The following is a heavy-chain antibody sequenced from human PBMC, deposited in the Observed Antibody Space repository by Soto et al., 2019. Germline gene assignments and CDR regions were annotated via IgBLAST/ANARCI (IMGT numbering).Heavy chain of an antibody. CDR3: ARAPDRYHAFEYYYGMDV. Sequence: QVQLVESGGGVVQPGRSLRLSCAASGFTFSSYAMHWVRQAPGKGLEWVAVISYDGSNKYYADSVKGRFTISRDNSKNTLYLQMNSLRAEDTAVYYCARAPDRYHAFEYYYGMDVWGQGTTVTVSS. V-gene: IGHV3-30-3*01. CDR1: GFTFSSYA. J-gene: IGHJ6*02. CDR2: ISYDGSNK. D-gene: IGHD2-2*01.